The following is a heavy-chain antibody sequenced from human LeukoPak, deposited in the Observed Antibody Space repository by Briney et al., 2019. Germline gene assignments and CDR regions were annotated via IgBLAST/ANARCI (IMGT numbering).Heavy chain of an antibody. CDR1: GFTFSSYW. V-gene: IGHV3-7*01. D-gene: IGHD6-13*01. J-gene: IGHJ4*02. CDR2: IKQDGSEK. CDR3: ARLFDASGMDY. Sequence: GGSLRLSCAASGFTFSSYWMSSVRQAPGKGLEWVANIKQDGSEKYYVDSVKGRFTISGDNAKNSLYLQMNSLRAEDTAVYYCARLFDASGMDYWGQGTLVTVSS.